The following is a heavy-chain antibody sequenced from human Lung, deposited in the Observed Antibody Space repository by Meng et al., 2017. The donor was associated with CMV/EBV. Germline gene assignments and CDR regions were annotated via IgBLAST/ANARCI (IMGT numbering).Heavy chain of an antibody. D-gene: IGHD2/OR15-2a*01. J-gene: IGHJ6*02. CDR1: GFTFDDYA. Sequence: SLRLXXAASGFTFDDYAMHWVRQAPGKGLEWVSGITWNSGTIVYADSVKGRFTISRDNAKSSLFLQMNSLRAEDTALYYCAKGSDFRSHYYYGMDVWGQGTTVTVSS. CDR3: AKGSDFRSHYYYGMDV. V-gene: IGHV3-9*01. CDR2: ITWNSGTI.